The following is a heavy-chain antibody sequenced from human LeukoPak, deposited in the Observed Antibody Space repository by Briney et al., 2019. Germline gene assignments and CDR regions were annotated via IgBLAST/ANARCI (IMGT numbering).Heavy chain of an antibody. D-gene: IGHD3-16*02. J-gene: IGHJ6*03. V-gene: IGHV4-59*01. CDR3: ASLSSQYYYYYMDV. Sequence: PSETLSLTCSVSGGSISSYYWAWIRQAPGKGLEWIGYIYYAGSTNYNPSLKSRVTMSVDMSKNQFSLKLSSVTAADTAVYYCASLSSQYYYYYMDVWGKGTTVTVSS. CDR1: GGSISSYY. CDR2: IYYAGST.